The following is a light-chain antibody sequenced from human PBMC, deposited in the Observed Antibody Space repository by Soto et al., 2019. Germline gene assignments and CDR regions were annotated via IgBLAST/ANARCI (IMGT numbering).Light chain of an antibody. Sequence: DIQITQFPSTLSASVGDAVTITCRASQSIQSFLAWYQQKPGKAPKLLIYLASRLESGVPSRFSGSGSGTDFTLTISSLQPDDFAIYFCQQYNSHSFYSFGQGTKLEVK. CDR2: LAS. CDR3: QQYNSHSFYS. J-gene: IGKJ2*03. CDR1: QSIQSF. V-gene: IGKV1-5*03.